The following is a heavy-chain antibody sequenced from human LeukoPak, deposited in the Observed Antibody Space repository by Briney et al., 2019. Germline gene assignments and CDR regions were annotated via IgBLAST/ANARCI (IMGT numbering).Heavy chain of an antibody. J-gene: IGHJ6*02. V-gene: IGHV3-21*01. CDR2: ISSSSSYI. CDR3: ARGDFPPNDV. Sequence: GGSLRLSCAASGFTSSSYSMNWVRQAPGKGLEWVSSISSSSSYIYYADSVKGRFTISRDNAKNPLYLQMNSLRAEATAVYYCARGDFPPNDVWGQGTTVTVSS. CDR1: GFTSSSYS. D-gene: IGHD2-21*01.